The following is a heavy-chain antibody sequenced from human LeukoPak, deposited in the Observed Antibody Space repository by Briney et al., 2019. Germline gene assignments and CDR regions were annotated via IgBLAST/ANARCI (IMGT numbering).Heavy chain of an antibody. CDR2: IYTGGTI. CDR3: ARDGGSSGWYWDS. J-gene: IGHJ4*02. CDR1: GFTVSSNY. V-gene: IGHV3-66*02. D-gene: IGHD6-19*01. Sequence: GGSLRLSCAASGFTVSSNYMCWVRQAPGKGLEWVSVIYTGGTIHYTDSVKGRFTISRDSSKNTLYLQMNSLRAEDTAVYYCARDGGSSGWYWDSWGQGTLVTVSS.